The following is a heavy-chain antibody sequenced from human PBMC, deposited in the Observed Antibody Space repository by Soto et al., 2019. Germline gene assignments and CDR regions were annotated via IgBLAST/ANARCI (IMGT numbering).Heavy chain of an antibody. D-gene: IGHD6-19*01. V-gene: IGHV4-31*03. Sequence: PSETLSLTCTVSGGSISSGGYYWSWIRQHPGKGLEWIGYIFYSGSTYHNPSLKSRLTISVDTSTNQFSLKLSSVTAADTAVYYCARAFYSSGKSKYYFDYWGQGTLVTVSS. CDR3: ARAFYSSGKSKYYFDY. J-gene: IGHJ4*02. CDR2: IFYSGST. CDR1: GGSISSGGYY.